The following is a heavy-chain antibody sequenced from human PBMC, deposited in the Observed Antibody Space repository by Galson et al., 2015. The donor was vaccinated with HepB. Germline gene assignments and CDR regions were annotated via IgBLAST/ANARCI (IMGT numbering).Heavy chain of an antibody. J-gene: IGHJ4*01. CDR3: TKGFDWIFPFDY. V-gene: IGHV3-9*01. CDR1: GFSFDDYA. Sequence: SLRLSCAASGFSFDDYAMHWVRQAPGKGLEWVSGISWSTGSTDYAESVKGRFTISRDTARNSLYLQLSSLRPEDTALYYCTKGFDWIFPFDYWGQGTLVTVSS. CDR2: ISWSTGST. D-gene: IGHD3-9*01.